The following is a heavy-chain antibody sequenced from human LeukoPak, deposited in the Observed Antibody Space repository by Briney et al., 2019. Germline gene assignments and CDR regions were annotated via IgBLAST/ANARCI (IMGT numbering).Heavy chain of an antibody. V-gene: IGHV1-24*01. J-gene: IGHJ4*02. CDR3: ATTRPGPCCSSTSCAFDY. Sequence: GASVKVSCKVSGYTLTELSMHWVRQAPGKGLEWMGGFDPEDGETIYAQKFQGRVTMTEDTSTDTAYMELSSLRSEDTAVYYCATTRPGPCCSSTSCAFDYWGQGTLVTVSS. CDR2: FDPEDGET. CDR1: GYTLTELS. D-gene: IGHD2-2*01.